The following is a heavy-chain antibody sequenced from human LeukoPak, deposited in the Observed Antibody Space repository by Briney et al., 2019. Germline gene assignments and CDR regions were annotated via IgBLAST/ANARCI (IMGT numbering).Heavy chain of an antibody. CDR1: GFTFSSYA. D-gene: IGHD4-17*01. J-gene: IGHJ4*02. Sequence: PGGSLRLSCAASGFTFSSYAMSWVRQAPGKGLEWVSAISGSGGSTYYADSVKGRFTISRDNSKNTLYLQMNSLRAEDTAVYYCAKDLFPYGDYAVGYFDYWGQGTLVTVSS. CDR2: ISGSGGST. CDR3: AKDLFPYGDYAVGYFDY. V-gene: IGHV3-23*01.